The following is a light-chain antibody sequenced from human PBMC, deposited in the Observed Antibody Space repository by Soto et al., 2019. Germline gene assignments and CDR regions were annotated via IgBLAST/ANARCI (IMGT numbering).Light chain of an antibody. V-gene: IGLV1-40*01. J-gene: IGLJ3*02. CDR1: NSNLGAGYD. CDR2: GNR. Sequence: QSVLTQPPSVSGAPGQRVTISCTGNNSNLGAGYDVHWYQQLPGAAPKPVVFGNRNRPSGVPERFSGSKSGTSASLAITGLQAEDEAEYYCQAYDYSLTAFVFGGGTKLTVL. CDR3: QAYDYSLTAFV.